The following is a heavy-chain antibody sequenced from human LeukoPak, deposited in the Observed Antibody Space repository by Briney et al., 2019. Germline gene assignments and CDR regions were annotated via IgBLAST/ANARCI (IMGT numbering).Heavy chain of an antibody. V-gene: IGHV4-59*01. CDR1: GGSISSYY. J-gene: IGHJ4*02. CDR3: ARVAPQDYYFDY. D-gene: IGHD2-15*01. CDR2: IYYSGST. Sequence: SETLSLTCTVSGGSISSYYWSWIRQPPGKGLEWIGYIYYSGSTNYNPSLKSRVTISVDTPKNQFSLKLSSVTAADTAVYYCARVAPQDYYFDYWGQGTLVTVSS.